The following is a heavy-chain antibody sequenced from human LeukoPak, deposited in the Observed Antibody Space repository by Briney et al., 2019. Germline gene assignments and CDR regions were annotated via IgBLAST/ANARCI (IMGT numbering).Heavy chain of an antibody. Sequence: PGGSLRLSCAASGFTFSSYWMHWVRQAPGKGLVWVSRINSDGSSTSYADSVKGRFTISRDNAKNSLYLQMNSLRAEDMALYYCTKSGGATGGGYFDYWGQGTLVTVSS. CDR3: TKSGGATGGGYFDY. V-gene: IGHV3-74*01. CDR2: INSDGSST. D-gene: IGHD1-26*01. CDR1: GFTFSSYW. J-gene: IGHJ4*02.